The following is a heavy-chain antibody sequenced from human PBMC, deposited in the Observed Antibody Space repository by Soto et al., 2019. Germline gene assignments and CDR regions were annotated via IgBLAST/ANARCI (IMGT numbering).Heavy chain of an antibody. CDR2: VSFDGKVT. D-gene: IGHD2-21*02. V-gene: IGHV3-30*04. Sequence: QVQLVESGGGMAQAGTSLRLSCTGSGFTFNSLSLHWVRQGPDKGLEWVAVVSFDGKVTCYADSVKGRFTVSRDISKNTIYLQANSLRPEDTAVYYCAREPYGDSQYFDYWGQGTPVTVSS. J-gene: IGHJ4*02. CDR3: AREPYGDSQYFDY. CDR1: GFTFNSLS.